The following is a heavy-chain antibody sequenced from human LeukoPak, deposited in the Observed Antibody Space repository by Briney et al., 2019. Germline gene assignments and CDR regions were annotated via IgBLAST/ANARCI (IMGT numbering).Heavy chain of an antibody. CDR3: ARSRYSYDYRDY. J-gene: IGHJ4*02. Sequence: GGSLRLSCAASGFTFSTYWMHWVRRAPGKGLVWVSRINGDGSSTTYADSVKGRFTISRDNAKNTLYLQMNSLRAEDTAVYYCARSRYSYDYRDYWGQGTLVTVSS. CDR1: GFTFSTYW. CDR2: INGDGSST. V-gene: IGHV3-74*01. D-gene: IGHD3-16*01.